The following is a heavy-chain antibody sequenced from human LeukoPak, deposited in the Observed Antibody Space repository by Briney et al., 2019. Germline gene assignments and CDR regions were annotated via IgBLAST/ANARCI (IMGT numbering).Heavy chain of an antibody. D-gene: IGHD3-16*02. CDR1: GGPFSGYY. V-gene: IGHV4-34*01. Sequence: SETLSLTCAVYGGPFSGYYWSWIRQPPGKGLEWIGEINHSGSTNYNPSLKSRVTISVDTSKNQFSLKLSSVTAADTAVYYCARARYYDYVWGSYRRYDYWGQGTLVTVSS. J-gene: IGHJ4*02. CDR3: ARARYYDYVWGSYRRYDY. CDR2: INHSGST.